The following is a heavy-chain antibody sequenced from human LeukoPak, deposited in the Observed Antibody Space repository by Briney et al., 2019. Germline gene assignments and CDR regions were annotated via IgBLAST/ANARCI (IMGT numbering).Heavy chain of an antibody. J-gene: IGHJ2*01. V-gene: IGHV3-48*02. CDR1: GFTFTSYS. CDR2: ISSGSSTI. Sequence: GGSLRLSCAASGFTFTSYSMNWVRQPPGKGLEWVSYISSGSSTIYYADSVKGRFTISRDNAKNSLYLQMNSLRDEDTAVYYCARESPYCSGGSCYSRSYWYFDLWGRGTLVTVSS. D-gene: IGHD2-15*01. CDR3: ARESPYCSGGSCYSRSYWYFDL.